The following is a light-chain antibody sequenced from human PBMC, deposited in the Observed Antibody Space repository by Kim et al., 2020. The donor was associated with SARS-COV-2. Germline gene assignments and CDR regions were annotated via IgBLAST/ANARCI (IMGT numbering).Light chain of an antibody. J-gene: IGKJ4*01. CDR2: EAY. Sequence: WSPGKRATPYCRTSQSVSSTLAWYQHKPGQAPRLVIYEAYNRATGIPARFSGRGSGTDFTLTISSLEPEDFAVYYCQQRTDWPLTFGGGTKVDIK. CDR3: QQRTDWPLT. V-gene: IGKV3-11*01. CDR1: QSVSST.